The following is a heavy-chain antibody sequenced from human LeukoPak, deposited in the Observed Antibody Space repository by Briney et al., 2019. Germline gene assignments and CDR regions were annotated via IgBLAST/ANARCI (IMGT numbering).Heavy chain of an antibody. CDR1: GYTLTELS. D-gene: IGHD6-19*01. CDR2: FDPEDGET. CDR3: ATPASIAVAAYYFDY. V-gene: IGHV1-24*01. Sequence: ASVKVSCKVSGYTLTELSMHWVRQAPGKGLEWMGGFDPEDGETIYAQKFQGRVTKTEDTSTDTAYMELSSLRSEDTAVYYCATPASIAVAAYYFDYWGQGTLVTVSS. J-gene: IGHJ4*02.